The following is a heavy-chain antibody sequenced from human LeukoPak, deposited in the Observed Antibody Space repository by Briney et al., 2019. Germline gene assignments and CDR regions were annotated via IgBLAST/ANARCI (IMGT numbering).Heavy chain of an antibody. D-gene: IGHD2-21*02. Sequence: GESLKISFKGSGYTFTRYWIAWVRQMPGKGLEWMGIIHPGDSDTRYSPSFQGQVTISADKSVSTAYVQWSSLRASDTAMYYCARRDCGGDCYSQSWLDPWGQGTLVTVSS. CDR2: IHPGDSDT. J-gene: IGHJ5*02. V-gene: IGHV5-51*01. CDR3: ARRDCGGDCYSQSWLDP. CDR1: GYTFTRYW.